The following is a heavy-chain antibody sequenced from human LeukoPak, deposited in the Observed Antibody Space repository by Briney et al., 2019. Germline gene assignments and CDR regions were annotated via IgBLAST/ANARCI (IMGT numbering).Heavy chain of an antibody. CDR1: GFTFSSYW. J-gene: IGHJ3*02. Sequence: GGSLRLSCAASGFTFSSYWMSWVRQAPGKGLEWVGRIKSKTDGGTTDYAAPVKGRFTISRDDSKNTLYLQMNSPKTEDTAVYYCTTEIWAQHDSSGYYHPADAFDIWGQGTMVTVSS. CDR2: IKSKTDGGTT. V-gene: IGHV3-15*01. D-gene: IGHD3-22*01. CDR3: TTEIWAQHDSSGYYHPADAFDI.